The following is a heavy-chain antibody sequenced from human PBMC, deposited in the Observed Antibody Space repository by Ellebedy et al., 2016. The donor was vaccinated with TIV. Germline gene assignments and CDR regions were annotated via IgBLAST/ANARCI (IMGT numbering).Heavy chain of an antibody. CDR3: ASAVAGTRGSMGY. Sequence: GGSLRLSXAASGFTFSSYAMIWVRQAPGKGLEWVSYISSGSSTIYYADSVKGRFTISRDNAKYSLFLQMNSLRDEDTALYYCASAVAGTRGSMGYWGQGTLVTVSS. J-gene: IGHJ4*02. D-gene: IGHD6-19*01. CDR1: GFTFSSYA. CDR2: ISSGSSTI. V-gene: IGHV3-48*02.